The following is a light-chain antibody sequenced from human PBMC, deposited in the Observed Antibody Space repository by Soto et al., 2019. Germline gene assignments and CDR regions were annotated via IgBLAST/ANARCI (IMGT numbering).Light chain of an antibody. CDR2: KVS. CDR1: QSLVYSDGNIY. CDR3: MQCTQLPWG. Sequence: DVVMTQSPLSLPVTLGQPASISCRSSQSLVYSDGNIYLNWFQQRPGQSPRRLIYKVSNRDSGVPDRFSGSGSGTDFTLKISRVEAEDVGIYYCMQCTQLPWGFGQGTKVEIK. V-gene: IGKV2-30*01. J-gene: IGKJ1*01.